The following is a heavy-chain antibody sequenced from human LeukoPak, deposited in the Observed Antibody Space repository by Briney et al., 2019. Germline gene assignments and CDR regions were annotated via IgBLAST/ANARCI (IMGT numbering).Heavy chain of an antibody. CDR2: FDPEDGGT. Sequence: GASVKVSCKVSGYTLTELSMHWVRQAPGKGLEWMGGFDPEDGGTIYAQKFQGRVTMTEDTSTDTAYMELSSLRSEDTAVYYCASSYYDSSGYHASDYWGQGTLVTVSS. CDR1: GYTLTELS. V-gene: IGHV1-24*01. D-gene: IGHD3-22*01. J-gene: IGHJ4*02. CDR3: ASSYYDSSGYHASDY.